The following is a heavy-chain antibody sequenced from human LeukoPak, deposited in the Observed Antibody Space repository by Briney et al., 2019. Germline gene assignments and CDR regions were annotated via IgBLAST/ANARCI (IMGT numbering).Heavy chain of an antibody. D-gene: IGHD2-15*01. CDR3: ARSAADYCSGGSCYYYYYYMDV. J-gene: IGHJ6*03. CDR1: GFTFSSYA. Sequence: GGSLRLSCAAFGFTFSSYAMHWVRQAPGKGLEWVAVISYDGSNKYYADSVKGRFTISRDNSKNTLYLQMNSLRAEDTAVYYCARSAADYCSGGSCYYYYYYMDVWGKGTTVTVSS. CDR2: ISYDGSNK. V-gene: IGHV3-30*04.